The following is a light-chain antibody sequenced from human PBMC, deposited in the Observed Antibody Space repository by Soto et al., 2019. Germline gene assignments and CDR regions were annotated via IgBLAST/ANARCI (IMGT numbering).Light chain of an antibody. J-gene: IGKJ1*01. Sequence: DIQMTQSPSTLSASVGDRVTITCRASQSINSYLAWYQQKPGKAPKLLIYDASNLESGVPSRFSGSGSGTELTLTISSLQPDDFATYYCQQSSDYPWTFGQGTKVDIK. CDR2: DAS. CDR3: QQSSDYPWT. CDR1: QSINSY. V-gene: IGKV1-5*03.